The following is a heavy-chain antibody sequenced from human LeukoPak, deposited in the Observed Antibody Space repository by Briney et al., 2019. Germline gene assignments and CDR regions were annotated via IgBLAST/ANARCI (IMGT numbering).Heavy chain of an antibody. Sequence: GASVKVSCKASGYTFTSYGISWVRQAPGQGLEWMGWISAYNGNTNYAQKLQGRVTMTTDTSTSTAYMELRSLRSDDTAVYYCAIGEGRIVVVPAARLANWFDPWGQGTLVTVSS. D-gene: IGHD2-2*01. CDR1: GYTFTSYG. CDR3: AIGEGRIVVVPAARLANWFDP. CDR2: ISAYNGNT. V-gene: IGHV1-18*01. J-gene: IGHJ5*02.